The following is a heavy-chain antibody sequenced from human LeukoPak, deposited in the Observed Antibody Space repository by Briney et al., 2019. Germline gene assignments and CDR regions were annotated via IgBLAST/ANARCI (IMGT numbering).Heavy chain of an antibody. Sequence: ASVKVSFKASGYTFTGYYMHWVRQAPGQGLEWMGWINPNSGGTNYEQKFQGRVTMTRDTSISTAYMELSRLRSDDTAVYYCARNRAVSRNWFDPWGRGTLVTVSS. J-gene: IGHJ5*02. V-gene: IGHV1-2*02. D-gene: IGHD1-14*01. CDR1: GYTFTGYY. CDR2: INPNSGGT. CDR3: ARNRAVSRNWFDP.